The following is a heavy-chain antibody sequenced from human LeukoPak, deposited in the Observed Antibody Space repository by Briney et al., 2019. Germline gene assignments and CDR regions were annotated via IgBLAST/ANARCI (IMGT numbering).Heavy chain of an antibody. D-gene: IGHD1-26*01. J-gene: IGHJ4*02. CDR1: GGTFSSYA. CDR2: INPNSGGT. CDR3: AREGGSYYEFDY. Sequence: ASVKVSCKASGGTFSSYAISWVRQAPGQGLEWMGWINPNSGGTNYAQKFQGRVTMTRDTSISTAYMELSRLRSDDTAVYYCAREGGSYYEFDYWGQGTLVTVSS. V-gene: IGHV1-2*02.